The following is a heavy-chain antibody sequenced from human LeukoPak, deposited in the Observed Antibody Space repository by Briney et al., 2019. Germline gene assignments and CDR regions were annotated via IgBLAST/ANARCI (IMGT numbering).Heavy chain of an antibody. J-gene: IGHJ5*02. D-gene: IGHD2-2*01. CDR3: ARARMVGVPAAPYWFDP. CDR2: ISVYNGNT. Sequence: ASVKDSCKASGHTFTSYGISWVRQAPGQGLEWMGWISVYNGNTNYAQKVWGSVTMTTDTSTSTAHMELRSLRSDDTAVYYSARARMVGVPAAPYWFDPWGQGTLVTVSS. CDR1: GHTFTSYG. V-gene: IGHV1-18*01.